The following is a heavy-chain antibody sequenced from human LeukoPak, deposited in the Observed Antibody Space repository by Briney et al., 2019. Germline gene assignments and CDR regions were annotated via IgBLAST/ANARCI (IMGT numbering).Heavy chain of an antibody. CDR3: ARYLGGPSYYGSGSSGSDPTIRLYYYYYYYMDV. V-gene: IGHV5-51*01. D-gene: IGHD3-10*01. J-gene: IGHJ6*03. Sequence: GESLKISCKGSGYSFTSYWIGWVRQMPGKGLEWMGIIYPGDSDTRYSPSFQGQVTISADKSISTAYLQWSSLKASDTAMYYCARYLGGPSYYGSGSSGSDPTIRLYYYYYYYMDVWGKGTTVTVSS. CDR2: IYPGDSDT. CDR1: GYSFTSYW.